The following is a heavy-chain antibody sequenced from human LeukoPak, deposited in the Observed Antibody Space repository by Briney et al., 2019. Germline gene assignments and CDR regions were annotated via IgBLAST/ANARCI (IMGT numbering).Heavy chain of an antibody. Sequence: PGGSLRLSCAASRFTVSSNYMSWVRQAPGKGLEWVSVIYSGGGTYYADSVKGRFTISRGNSKNTVYLQMNSLRAEDTAVYYCARASFWFDYSGYYFDYWGQGTLVTVSS. V-gene: IGHV3-66*01. CDR3: ARASFWFDYSGYYFDY. CDR2: IYSGGGT. D-gene: IGHD2-15*01. CDR1: RFTVSSNY. J-gene: IGHJ4*02.